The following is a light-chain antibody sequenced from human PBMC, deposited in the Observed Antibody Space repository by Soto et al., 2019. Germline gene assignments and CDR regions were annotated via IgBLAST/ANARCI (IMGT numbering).Light chain of an antibody. Sequence: QSVLTQPPSVSAAPGQKVTISCSGSSSNIGGNSVSWYQQLPGKAPKLMIYHVTYRPSGVSNRYSGSKSGNSASLTISGLQADDEADYYCCSLTTSHTYVFGSGTKVTV. V-gene: IGLV2-14*01. J-gene: IGLJ1*01. CDR1: SSNIGGNS. CDR3: CSLTTSHTYV. CDR2: HVT.